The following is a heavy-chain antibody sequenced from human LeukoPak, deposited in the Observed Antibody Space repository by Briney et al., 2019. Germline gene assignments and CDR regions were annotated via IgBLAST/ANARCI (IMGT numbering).Heavy chain of an antibody. CDR2: IIPIFGTA. CDR1: GGTFSSYA. Sequence: SVKVSCKASGGTFSSYAISWVRQAPGQGLEWMGGIIPIFGTANYAQKFQGRVTITTDESTSTAYMELSSLRSEDTAVYYCARVTIAVTGIGAFDIWGQGTIVTVSS. V-gene: IGHV1-69*05. CDR3: ARVTIAVTGIGAFDI. J-gene: IGHJ3*02. D-gene: IGHD6-19*01.